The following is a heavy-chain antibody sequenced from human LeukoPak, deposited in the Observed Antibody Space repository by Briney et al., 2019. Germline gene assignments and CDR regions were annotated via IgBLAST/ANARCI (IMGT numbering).Heavy chain of an antibody. CDR2: TSFDGSNK. CDR1: GFNFAKYA. CDR3: VRDVPNSGYFDN. Sequence: GGSLRLSCAASGFNFAKYAMHWIRQAPGKGLEWVAVTSFDGSNKFYADSVKGRVTISRDNSINTLWLHLMSPRIEDTALYYCVRDVPNSGYFDNWGQGTLVTVSS. D-gene: IGHD6-19*01. J-gene: IGHJ4*02. V-gene: IGHV3-30*04.